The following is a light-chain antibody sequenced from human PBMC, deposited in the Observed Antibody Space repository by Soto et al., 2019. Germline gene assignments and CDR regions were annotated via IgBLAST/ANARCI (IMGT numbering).Light chain of an antibody. CDR3: SSYTSSSLLV. Sequence: QSALTQPASVSGSPGQSITISCTGTSSDVGGYNSVSWYQQHPGKVPKLMIYDVSNRPSGVSDRFSGSKSGNTAALTISGLQAEVEADYYCSSYTSSSLLVFGGGTKLTVL. CDR2: DVS. J-gene: IGLJ2*01. V-gene: IGLV2-14*01. CDR1: SSDVGGYNS.